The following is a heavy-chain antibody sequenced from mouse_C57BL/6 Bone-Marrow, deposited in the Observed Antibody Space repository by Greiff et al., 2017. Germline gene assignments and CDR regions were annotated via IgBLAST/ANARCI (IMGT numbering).Heavy chain of an antibody. Sequence: VQLQQSGAELVKPGASVKISCKASGYTFTDYYINWVKQRPGRGLEWIGKIGPGSGSTYYNEKFKGKATLTADNSSSTAYMQRSSLTSEDSAVYVCARGYYGYDSWFAYWGQGTLVTVSA. CDR3: ARGYYGYDSWFAY. CDR1: GYTFTDYY. D-gene: IGHD2-2*01. V-gene: IGHV1-77*01. J-gene: IGHJ3*01. CDR2: IGPGSGST.